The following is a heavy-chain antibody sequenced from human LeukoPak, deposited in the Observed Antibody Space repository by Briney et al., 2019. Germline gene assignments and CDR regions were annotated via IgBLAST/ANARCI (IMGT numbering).Heavy chain of an antibody. CDR3: ARDGAVAGTKFGV. V-gene: IGHV1-69*13. J-gene: IGHJ4*02. Sequence: SVKVSCKASGGTFSSYAISWVRQAPGQGLEWMGGIIPIFGTANYAQKFQGRVTITADESTSTAYMELSSLRSEDTAVYYCARDGAVAGTKFGVWGQGTLVTVSS. D-gene: IGHD6-19*01. CDR1: GGTFSSYA. CDR2: IIPIFGTA.